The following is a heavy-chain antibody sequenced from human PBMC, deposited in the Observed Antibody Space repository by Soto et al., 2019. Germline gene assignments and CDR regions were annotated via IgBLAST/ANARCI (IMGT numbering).Heavy chain of an antibody. CDR3: ARDLRQMSRGGFFDY. D-gene: IGHD3-10*01. CDR1: GGNSNSYS. CDR2: IVPLSGTP. Sequence: QVRLVQSGAEVKKPGSSVKLSCKVSGGNSNSYSIAWVRQAPGQGLQWLGTIVPLSGTPNHAHKFQGRVTITADTSTNTAYLELSSLRYEDTPIYYCARDLRQMSRGGFFDYWGQGSLVTIPS. J-gene: IGHJ4*02. V-gene: IGHV1-69*06.